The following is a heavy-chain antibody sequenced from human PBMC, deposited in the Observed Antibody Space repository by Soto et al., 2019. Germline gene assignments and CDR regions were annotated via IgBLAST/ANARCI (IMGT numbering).Heavy chain of an antibody. V-gene: IGHV1-18*01. CDR1: GYTFTSYG. J-gene: IGHJ5*02. CDR2: ISAYNGNT. Sequence: ASVKVSCKASGYTFTSYGISWVRQAPGQGLEWMGWISAYNGNTNYAQKLQGRVTMTTDTSTSTAYMELRSLRSDDTAVYYCARGYSGYDSANWFDPWGQGTLVTVSS. CDR3: ARGYSGYDSANWFDP. D-gene: IGHD5-12*01.